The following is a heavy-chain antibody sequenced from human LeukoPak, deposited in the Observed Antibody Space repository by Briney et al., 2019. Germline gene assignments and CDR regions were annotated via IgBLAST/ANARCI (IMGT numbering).Heavy chain of an antibody. D-gene: IGHD3-9*01. Sequence: SETLSLTCAVYGGSFSGYYWSWIRQPPGKGLEWIGEINHSGSTNYNPSLKSRVTISVDTSKNQFSLKLSSVTAADTAVHYCARYFDPYNWFDPWGQGTLVTVSS. CDR1: GGSFSGYY. CDR2: INHSGST. V-gene: IGHV4-34*01. CDR3: ARYFDPYNWFDP. J-gene: IGHJ5*02.